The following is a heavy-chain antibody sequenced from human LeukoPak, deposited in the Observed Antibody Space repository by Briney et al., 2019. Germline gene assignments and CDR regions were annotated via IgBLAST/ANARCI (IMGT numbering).Heavy chain of an antibody. CDR2: IKQDGSEK. Sequence: GGSLRLSCAASGCTFSSYWMSWVRQAPGKGLEWVANIKQDGSEKSYVDSVKGRFTISRDNAKNSLYLQMNSLRAEDTAVYYCARDGGYCSSTSCLYYYYGMDVWGQGTTVTVSS. J-gene: IGHJ6*02. CDR1: GCTFSSYW. D-gene: IGHD2-2*01. CDR3: ARDGGYCSSTSCLYYYYGMDV. V-gene: IGHV3-7*03.